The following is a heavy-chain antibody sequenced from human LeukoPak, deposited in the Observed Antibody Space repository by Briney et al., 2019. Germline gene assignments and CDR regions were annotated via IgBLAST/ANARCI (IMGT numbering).Heavy chain of an antibody. J-gene: IGHJ4*02. CDR3: AKPYYYDSSGYLTN. D-gene: IGHD3-22*01. Sequence: GGSLRLSCAASGFTFDDYTMHWVRQAPGKGLEWVSLISWDGGSTYYADSVKGRFTISRDNGKNSLYLQMNSLRTEDTALYYCAKPYYYDSSGYLTNWGQGTLVTVSS. V-gene: IGHV3-43*01. CDR2: ISWDGGST. CDR1: GFTFDDYT.